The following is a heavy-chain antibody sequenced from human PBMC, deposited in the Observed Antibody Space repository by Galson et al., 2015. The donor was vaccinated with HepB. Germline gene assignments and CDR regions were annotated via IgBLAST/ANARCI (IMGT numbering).Heavy chain of an antibody. D-gene: IGHD4-11*01. CDR3: AKGAYSNIFMAGGRFDP. V-gene: IGHV3-30*18. J-gene: IGHJ5*02. Sequence: SLRLSCAASGFTFSASGMHWVRQAPGKGPECVAGISQDGRNKYQSDSVKGRFAISRDNSENTLFMEMKSLRVEDTAVYYCAKGAYSNIFMAGGRFDPWVQG. CDR1: GFTFSASG. CDR2: ISQDGRNK.